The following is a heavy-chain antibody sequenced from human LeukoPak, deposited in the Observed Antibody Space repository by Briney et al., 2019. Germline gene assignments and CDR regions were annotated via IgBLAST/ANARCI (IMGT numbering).Heavy chain of an antibody. Sequence: GGSLRLSCAASGFTFSSYSMNWVRQAPGKGLEWVSSISSSSSYIYYADSVKGRFTISRDNSKNTLYLQMNSLRAEDTAVYYCAKGSEVTTLYYFDYWGQGTLVTVSS. CDR2: ISSSSSYI. CDR1: GFTFSSYS. J-gene: IGHJ4*02. D-gene: IGHD4-17*01. CDR3: AKGSEVTTLYYFDY. V-gene: IGHV3-21*04.